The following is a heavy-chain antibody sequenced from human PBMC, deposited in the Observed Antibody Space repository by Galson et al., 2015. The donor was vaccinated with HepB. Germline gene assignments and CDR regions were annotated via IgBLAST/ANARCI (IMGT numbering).Heavy chain of an antibody. CDR2: IIPIFDIA. CDR3: ATDKTGWLDS. Sequence: SVKVSCKASGGTFSSFGISWVRQAPGQGLEWTGGIIPIFDIANHTQRLQGRVTITADDSTNTAYMELRSLTSADTAVYYCATDKTGWLDSWGQGTLVAVSS. D-gene: IGHD3-10*01. J-gene: IGHJ5*01. CDR1: GGTFSSFG. V-gene: IGHV1-69*13.